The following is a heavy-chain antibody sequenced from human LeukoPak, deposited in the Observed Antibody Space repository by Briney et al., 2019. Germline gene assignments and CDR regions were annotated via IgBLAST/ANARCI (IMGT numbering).Heavy chain of an antibody. D-gene: IGHD3-22*01. CDR2: INSDDSTT. CDR1: GFTFTAYW. J-gene: IGHJ4*02. CDR3: ARGLVHDTSGYYPDY. Sequence: GGSLRLSCAASGFTFTAYWMHWVRQAPGEGLVWVSRINSDDSTTTYADSVKGRFTISRDNAKNTLYLQMNSLRAEDTAVYYCARGLVHDTSGYYPDYWGQGTLVTVSS. V-gene: IGHV3-74*01.